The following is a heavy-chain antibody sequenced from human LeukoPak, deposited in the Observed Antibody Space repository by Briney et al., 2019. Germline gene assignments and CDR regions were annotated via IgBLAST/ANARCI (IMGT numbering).Heavy chain of an antibody. V-gene: IGHV3-48*03. D-gene: IGHD6-13*01. CDR2: ISISGSTI. J-gene: IGHJ6*04. CDR3: ARVVSSSLYYDYRMDV. Sequence: AGSLTLSCAVSGFTFSSYEMNWVRQAPGKGLEWVSYISISGSTISYSNPLNGRFTITRDNAKNSLYLQLPSLRAEDTAVYYCARVVSSSLYYDYRMDVWGKGTTVTVSS. CDR1: GFTFSSYE.